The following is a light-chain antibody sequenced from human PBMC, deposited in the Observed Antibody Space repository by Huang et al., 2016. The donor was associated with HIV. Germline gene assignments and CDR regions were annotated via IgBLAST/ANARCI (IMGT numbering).Light chain of an antibody. CDR3: QQYNDWSAVT. Sequence: EIVMTQSPATLSVSPGERATLSCRASQNIGGSLAWYQKKPGQSPRILMYEVSTRATGIPARLSGSESGTDFTLTISSLQSEDFAVYYCQQYNDWSAVTFGGGTKVEI. CDR1: QNIGGS. CDR2: EVS. V-gene: IGKV3-15*01. J-gene: IGKJ4*01.